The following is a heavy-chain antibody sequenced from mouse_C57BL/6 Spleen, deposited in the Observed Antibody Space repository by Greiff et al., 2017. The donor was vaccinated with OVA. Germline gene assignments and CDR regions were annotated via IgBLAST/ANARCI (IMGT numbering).Heavy chain of an antibody. CDR2: ISSGGDYI. CDR3: TRAEGRGNYFDY. J-gene: IGHJ2*01. V-gene: IGHV5-9-1*02. D-gene: IGHD3-3*01. CDR1: GFTFSSYA. Sequence: EVKLMESGEGLVKPGGSLKLSCAASGFTFSSYAMSWVRQTPEKRLEWVAYISSGGDYIYYADTVKGRFTISRDNARNTLYLQMSSLKSEDTAMYYCTRAEGRGNYFDYWGQGTTLTVSS.